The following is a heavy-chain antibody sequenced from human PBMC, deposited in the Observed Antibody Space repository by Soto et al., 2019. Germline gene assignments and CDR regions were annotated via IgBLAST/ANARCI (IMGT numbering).Heavy chain of an antibody. V-gene: IGHV5-51*01. D-gene: IGHD5-12*01. CDR2: IYSGDSVT. J-gene: IGHJ4*02. CDR3: AGVHIVTTMGFDY. Sequence: GESLKVPFKGSGYRFTSYWIGWVRQLPGKGLGGVGIIYSGDSVTRYSPSLQGPGIISADKCINPAHLQWSSLKASATATYYRAGVHIVTTMGFDYWAQGTLVTVSS. CDR1: GYRFTSYW.